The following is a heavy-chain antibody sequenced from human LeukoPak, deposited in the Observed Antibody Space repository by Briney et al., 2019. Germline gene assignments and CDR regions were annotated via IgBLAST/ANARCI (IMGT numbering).Heavy chain of an antibody. CDR2: INPNSGGT. V-gene: IGHV1-2*06. Sequence: GASVKVSCKASGYTFTGYYMHWVRQAPEQGLEWMGRINPNSGGTNYAQKFQGRVTMTRDTSISTAYMELSRLRSDDTAVYYCARVFKGYYDSSGYSIFDYWGQGTLVTVSS. CDR3: ARVFKGYYDSSGYSIFDY. D-gene: IGHD3-22*01. CDR1: GYTFTGYY. J-gene: IGHJ4*02.